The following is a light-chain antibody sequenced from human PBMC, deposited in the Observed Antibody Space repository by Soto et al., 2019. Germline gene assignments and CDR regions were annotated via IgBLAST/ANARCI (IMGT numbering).Light chain of an antibody. CDR3: SSFAGSYTHV. CDR2: DVT. CDR1: NSDVGGYDY. V-gene: IGLV2-11*01. J-gene: IGLJ1*01. Sequence: QSALTQPRSVSGSPGQAVTFSCTGTNSDVGGYDYVSWYQQLPGEAPKLIIYDVTKRPSGVPNRFSDSKSGNTASLTISGLQAEDEADYFCSSFAGSYTHVFGSGTKVTVL.